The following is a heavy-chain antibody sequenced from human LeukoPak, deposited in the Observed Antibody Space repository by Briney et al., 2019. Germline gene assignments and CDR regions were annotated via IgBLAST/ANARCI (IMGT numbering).Heavy chain of an antibody. V-gene: IGHV4-34*01. CDR1: GVSFSGYY. D-gene: IGHD6-19*01. CDR2: INHSGST. CDR3: ARRSSGWSGYFDL. Sequence: PSETLSLTCAVYGVSFSGYYWSWIRQPPGKGLEWIGEINHSGSTNYNPSLKSRVTISVDTSKNQFSLNLSSVTAADTAVYYCARRSSGWSGYFDLWGRGTLVTVSS. J-gene: IGHJ2*01.